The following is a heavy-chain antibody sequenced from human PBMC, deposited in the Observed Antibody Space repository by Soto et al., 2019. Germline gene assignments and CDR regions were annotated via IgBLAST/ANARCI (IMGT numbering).Heavy chain of an antibody. CDR1: VFIFTNYY. Sequence: GSLRLSCAASVFIFTNYYMTWVRQAPGKWLEWFSSISVSAGTMXXADSVKGRXTISRYNSKNTXYLQMXSLRAEDTAVYYCAKVISTSGSSLWARGTLVTVSS. CDR2: ISVSAGTM. J-gene: IGHJ4*02. CDR3: AKVISTSGSSL. D-gene: IGHD3-10*01. V-gene: IGHV3-23*01.